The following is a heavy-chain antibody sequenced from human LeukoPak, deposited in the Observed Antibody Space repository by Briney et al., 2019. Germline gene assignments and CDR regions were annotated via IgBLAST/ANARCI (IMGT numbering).Heavy chain of an antibody. Sequence: AASVKVSCKASGGTFSSYAISWVRQAPGQGLEWMGGIIPIFGTAKYAQKFQGRVTITADKSTSTAYMELSSLRAEDTAVYYCASIQDYGDPGDAFDIWGQGTMVTVSS. CDR2: IIPIFGTA. CDR3: ASIQDYGDPGDAFDI. D-gene: IGHD4-17*01. V-gene: IGHV1-69*06. J-gene: IGHJ3*02. CDR1: GGTFSSYA.